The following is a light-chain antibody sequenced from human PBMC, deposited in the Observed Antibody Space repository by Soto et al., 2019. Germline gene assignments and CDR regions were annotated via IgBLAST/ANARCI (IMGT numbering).Light chain of an antibody. CDR2: GAS. Sequence: IVMTQSPVTLSVSPGERATLSCRASQSVSSNLAWYQQKPGQAPRLLIYGASTRATGIPARFSGSGSGTEFTLTISSLQSEDFAVYYCQQYNNWPRPLTFGGGTKVDIK. J-gene: IGKJ4*01. CDR1: QSVSSN. CDR3: QQYNNWPRPLT. V-gene: IGKV3-15*01.